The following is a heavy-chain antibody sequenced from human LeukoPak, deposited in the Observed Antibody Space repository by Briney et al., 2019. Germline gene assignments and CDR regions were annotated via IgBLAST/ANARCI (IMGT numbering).Heavy chain of an antibody. CDR1: GFTFSSYT. J-gene: IGHJ4*02. D-gene: IGHD6-19*01. CDR3: ARGKEKWLDHFDY. Sequence: PGGSLRLSCAASGFTFSSYTMNWVRQAPGKGLEWVSSISTSSYYIYYADSVKGRFTMSRDNAKNSLYLQMDSLRDEDTAVYYCARGKEKWLDHFDYWGQGSLVTVSS. CDR2: ISTSSYYI. V-gene: IGHV3-21*01.